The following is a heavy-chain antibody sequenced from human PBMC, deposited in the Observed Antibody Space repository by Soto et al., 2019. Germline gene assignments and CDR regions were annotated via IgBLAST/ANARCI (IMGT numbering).Heavy chain of an antibody. V-gene: IGHV3-33*01. D-gene: IGHD6-6*01. CDR2: IWYDGSNK. CDR1: GFTFSSYG. CDR3: ARYSSSSGAIYYYYGMDV. Sequence: XGSLRLSCAASGFTFSSYGMHGVRQAPGKGLEWVAVIWYDGSNKYYADSVKGRFTISRDNSKNTLYLQMNSLRAEDTAVYYCARYSSSSGAIYYYYGMDVWGQGTTVTVSS. J-gene: IGHJ6*02.